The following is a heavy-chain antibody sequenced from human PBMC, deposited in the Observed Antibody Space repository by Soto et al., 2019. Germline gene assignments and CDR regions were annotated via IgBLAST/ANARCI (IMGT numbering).Heavy chain of an antibody. Sequence: SETLSLTCTVSGGSISSSSYYWGWIRQPPGKGLEWIGSIYYSGSTYYNKSLKRRDTISVDTSKKQYSLNLSSVTAAYTAVYYCAKGGSGSYSNAFDIWGQGTMVT. CDR2: IYYSGST. V-gene: IGHV4-39*01. D-gene: IGHD3-10*01. J-gene: IGHJ3*02. CDR3: AKGGSGSYSNAFDI. CDR1: GGSISSSSYY.